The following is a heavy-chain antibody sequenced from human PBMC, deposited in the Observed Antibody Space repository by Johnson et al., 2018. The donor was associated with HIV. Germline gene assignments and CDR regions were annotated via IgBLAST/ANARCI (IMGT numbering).Heavy chain of an antibody. J-gene: IGHJ3*02. CDR3: TVAGNGGAFDI. CDR2: IGTAGDT. CDR1: GFTFSTYA. D-gene: IGHD6-19*01. Sequence: VQLVESGGGVVQPGRSLRLSCAASGFTFSTYAMHWVRQATGKGLEWVSAIGTAGDTYYRGSVKGRFTISRDNSKNTLYLQMNSLRAGDTAVYYCTVAGNGGAFDIWGQGTLVTVSS. V-gene: IGHV3-13*01.